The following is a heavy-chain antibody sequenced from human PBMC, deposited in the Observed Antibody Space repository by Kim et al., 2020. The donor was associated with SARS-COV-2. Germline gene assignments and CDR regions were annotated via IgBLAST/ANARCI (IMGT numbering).Heavy chain of an antibody. Sequence: GGSLRLSCAASGFTFSSYWMSWVRQAPGKGLEWVANIKQDGSEKYYVDSVKGRFTISRDNAKNSLYLQMNSLRAEDTAVYYCARDGGAYYDILAGYPSLVWGQGTLVTVSS. CDR3: ARDGGAYYDILAGYPSLV. CDR2: IKQDGSEK. J-gene: IGHJ4*02. CDR1: GFTFSSYW. D-gene: IGHD3-9*01. V-gene: IGHV3-7*01.